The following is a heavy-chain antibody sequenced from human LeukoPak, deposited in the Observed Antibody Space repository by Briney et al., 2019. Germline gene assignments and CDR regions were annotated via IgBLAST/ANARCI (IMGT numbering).Heavy chain of an antibody. CDR2: IYYSGST. Sequence: SETLSLTCTVSGGSISSYYWSWIRQPPGKGLEWIGYIYYSGSTNYNPSLKSRVTISVDTSKNQFSLKLSSVTAADTAVYYCAIGRPLEWLSQTPGGYFDYWGQGTLVTVSS. J-gene: IGHJ4*02. CDR3: AIGRPLEWLSQTPGGYFDY. D-gene: IGHD3-3*01. CDR1: GGSISSYY. V-gene: IGHV4-59*08.